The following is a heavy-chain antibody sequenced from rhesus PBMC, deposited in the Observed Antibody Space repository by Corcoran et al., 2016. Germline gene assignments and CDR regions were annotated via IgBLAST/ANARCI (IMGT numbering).Heavy chain of an antibody. V-gene: IGHV4-76*01. Sequence: QVQLQESGPGVVKHSATLSLTCAVSGYSIRSGYDWSWLRQPPGNGLEWIGYIYGSSGSTNYNPYLKNRVTISKDTSKNQFSLKLISVTAADTAVYYCARRIAAPPSYYFDYWGQGVLVTVSS. CDR3: ARRIAAPPSYYFDY. J-gene: IGHJ4*01. CDR1: GYSIRSGYD. CDR2: IYGSSGST. D-gene: IGHD6-13*01.